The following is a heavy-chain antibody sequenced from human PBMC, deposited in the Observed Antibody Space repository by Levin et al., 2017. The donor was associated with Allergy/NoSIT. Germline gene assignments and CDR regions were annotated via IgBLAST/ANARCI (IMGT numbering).Heavy chain of an antibody. Sequence: SQTLSLTCTVSGGSISSSSYYWGWIRQPPGKGLEWIGSIYYSGSTYYNPSLKSRVTISVDTSKNQFSLKLSSVTAADTAVYYCARRHRLCSSTSCPNDAFDIWGQGTMVTVSS. CDR1: GGSISSSSYY. J-gene: IGHJ3*02. CDR3: ARRHRLCSSTSCPNDAFDI. D-gene: IGHD2-2*01. CDR2: IYYSGST. V-gene: IGHV4-39*01.